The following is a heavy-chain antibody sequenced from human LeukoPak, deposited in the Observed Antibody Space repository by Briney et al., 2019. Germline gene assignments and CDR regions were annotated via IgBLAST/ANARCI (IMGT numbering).Heavy chain of an antibody. CDR3: ARDRIAVAGTNYYYGMDV. Sequence: AASVKVSCKASGYTFTSYGISWVRQAPGQGLEWMGWISACNGNTNYAQKLQGRVTMTTDTSTSTAYMELRSLRSDDTAVYYCARDRIAVAGTNYYYGMDVWGKGTTVTVSS. D-gene: IGHD6-19*01. CDR1: GYTFTSYG. V-gene: IGHV1-18*04. CDR2: ISACNGNT. J-gene: IGHJ6*04.